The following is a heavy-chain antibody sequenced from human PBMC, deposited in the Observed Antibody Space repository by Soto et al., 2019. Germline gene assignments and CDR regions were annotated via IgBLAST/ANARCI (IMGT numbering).Heavy chain of an antibody. V-gene: IGHV3-21*01. J-gene: IGHJ4*02. D-gene: IGHD4-4*01. CDR1: GFTFSSYS. Sequence: GGSLSLSCAASGFTFSSYSMNWVRQAPGKGLEWVSSISSSSSYIYYADSVKGRFTISRDNAKNSLYLQMNSLRAEDTAVYYCASEALTTVFYRDYWGQGTLVTVSS. CDR3: ASEALTTVFYRDY. CDR2: ISSSSSYI.